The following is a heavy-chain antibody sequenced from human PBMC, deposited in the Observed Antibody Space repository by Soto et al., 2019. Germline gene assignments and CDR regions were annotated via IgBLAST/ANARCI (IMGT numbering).Heavy chain of an antibody. Sequence: NPGGSLRLSCAASGFTFSNAWMSWVRQAPGKGLEWVGRIKSKTDGGTTDYAAPVKGRFTISRDDSKNTLYLQMNSLKTEDTAVYYCTTATITMVRGVITDYWGQGTLVTVSS. CDR2: IKSKTDGGTT. CDR1: GFTFSNAW. D-gene: IGHD3-10*01. J-gene: IGHJ4*02. V-gene: IGHV3-15*01. CDR3: TTATITMVRGVITDY.